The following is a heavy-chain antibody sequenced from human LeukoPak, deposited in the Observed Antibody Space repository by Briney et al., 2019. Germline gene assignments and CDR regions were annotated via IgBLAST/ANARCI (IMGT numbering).Heavy chain of an antibody. CDR3: AKRFCTGLDCSLFDS. D-gene: IGHD3/OR15-3a*01. J-gene: IGHJ4*02. Sequence: PGGSLRLSCAASGFTMSNYGVSWVRQAPGKGLEWVSGIRSAVDTTHYADSVKGRFIISRDNSKNTLSLQLNSLRPEDTALYYCAKRFCTGLDCSLFDSWGQGTLVTVSS. CDR1: GFTMSNYG. V-gene: IGHV3-23*01. CDR2: IRSAVDTT.